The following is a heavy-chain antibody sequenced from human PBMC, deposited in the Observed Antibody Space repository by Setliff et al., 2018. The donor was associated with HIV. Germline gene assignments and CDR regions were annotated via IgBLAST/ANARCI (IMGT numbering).Heavy chain of an antibody. Sequence: SSETLSLTCAVSGYSISSGYYWGWIRQPPGKGLEWIGSIYHSGSTYYNPSLKSRVTISVDTSKNQLSLKLSSVTAADTAVYYCARHGWSGSYYYPFEYWGQGTLVTV. CDR2: IYHSGST. CDR1: GYSISSGYY. J-gene: IGHJ4*02. CDR3: ARHGWSGSYYYPFEY. D-gene: IGHD1-26*01. V-gene: IGHV4-38-2*01.